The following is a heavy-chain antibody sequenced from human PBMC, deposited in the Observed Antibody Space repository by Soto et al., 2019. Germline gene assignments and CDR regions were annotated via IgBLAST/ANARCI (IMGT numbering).Heavy chain of an antibody. CDR2: IWYDGSNK. V-gene: IGHV3-33*01. CDR3: ASPVGYCSGGSCLSI. D-gene: IGHD2-15*01. J-gene: IGHJ3*02. CDR1: GFTFSSYG. Sequence: GGSLRLSCAASGFTFSSYGMHWVRQAPGKGLEWVAVIWYDGSNKYYADSVKGRFTISRDNSKNTLYLQMNSLRAEDTAVYYCASPVGYCSGGSCLSIWGQGTMVTVSS.